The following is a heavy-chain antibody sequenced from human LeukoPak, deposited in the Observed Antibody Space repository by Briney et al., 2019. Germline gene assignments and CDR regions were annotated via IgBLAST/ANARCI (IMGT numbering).Heavy chain of an antibody. CDR1: GFTFSSYA. CDR2: ISGSGGST. CDR3: AKQNMAHFDY. J-gene: IGHJ4*02. Sequence: GGSLRLSCAASGFTFSSYAMSWARQAPGKGLEWVSGISGSGGSTNYADSVKGRFTISRDNSRNTLYVQMNSLRAEDTAVYYCAKQNMAHFDYWGQGTLVAVSS. D-gene: IGHD5-24*01. V-gene: IGHV3-23*01.